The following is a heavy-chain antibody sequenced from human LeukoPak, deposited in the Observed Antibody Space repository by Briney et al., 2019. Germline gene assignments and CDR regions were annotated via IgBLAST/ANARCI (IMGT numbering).Heavy chain of an antibody. J-gene: IGHJ4*02. V-gene: IGHV3-48*04. CDR3: AREQYGGNSGFDY. CDR1: GLTFSSYS. CDR2: ISSSSSTI. D-gene: IGHD4-23*01. Sequence: GGSLRLSCAASGLTFSSYSMNWVRQAPGKGLEWVSYISSSSSTIYYADSVKGRFTISRDNAKNSLYLQMNSLRAEDTAVYYCAREQYGGNSGFDYWGQGTLVTVSS.